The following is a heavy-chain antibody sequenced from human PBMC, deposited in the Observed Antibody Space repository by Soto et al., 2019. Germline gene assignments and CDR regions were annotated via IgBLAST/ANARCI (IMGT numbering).Heavy chain of an antibody. V-gene: IGHV1-69*02. CDR3: ARGPYCSGATCYQYFDY. D-gene: IGHD2-15*01. J-gene: IGHJ4*02. CDR1: GGTFSSSS. CDR2: IIPIPAIA. Sequence: ASVKVSCKASGGTFSSSSISWVRQAPGQGLEWMGRIIPIPAIANYEQMFRGRATITADKSTSTAYMELSNLRSEDTGVYYCARGPYCSGATCYQYFDYWGQGTLVTVSS.